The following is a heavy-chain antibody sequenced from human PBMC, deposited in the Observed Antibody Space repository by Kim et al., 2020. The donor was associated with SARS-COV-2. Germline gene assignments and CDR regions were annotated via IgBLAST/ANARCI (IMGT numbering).Heavy chain of an antibody. CDR2: ISGSGGST. J-gene: IGHJ4*02. D-gene: IGHD3-10*01. CDR1: GFTFSSYA. V-gene: IGHV3-23*01. Sequence: GGSLRLSCAASGFTFSSYAMSWVRQAPGKGLEWVSAISGSGGSTYYADSVKGRFTISRDNSKNTLYLQMNSLRAEDTAVYYCAKQFELLWFGELLGFDYWGQGTLVTVSS. CDR3: AKQFELLWFGELLGFDY.